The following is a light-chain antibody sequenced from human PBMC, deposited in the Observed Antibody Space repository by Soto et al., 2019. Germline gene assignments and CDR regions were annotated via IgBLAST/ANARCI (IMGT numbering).Light chain of an antibody. CDR2: AAS. V-gene: IGKV1D-12*01. J-gene: IGKJ1*01. CDR1: QAISTW. Sequence: DIQMTQSPSSVSASVGDRVTITCRASQAISTWLAWYQQKPGKAPKLLIYAASNLQTVVPSRFSGRGSGTDFTLTISSLQPEDFATYYGQQANSCPRTFGQGTKVVIK. CDR3: QQANSCPRT.